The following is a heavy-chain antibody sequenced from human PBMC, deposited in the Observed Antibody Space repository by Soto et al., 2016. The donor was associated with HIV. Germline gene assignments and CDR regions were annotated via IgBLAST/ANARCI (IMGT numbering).Heavy chain of an antibody. CDR1: GFTFSSYS. CDR2: ISGSSSTI. Sequence: EVQLVESGGGLVQPGGSLRLSCAASGFTFSSYSMNWVRQAPGKGLEWVSYISGSSSTIYYADSVKGRFTISRDNAENSLYLQMNSLRAEDTAVYYCARRLGWVELPQATRSKEPGSDPWGQGNPGHRLL. CDR3: ARRLGWVELPQATRSKEPGSDP. J-gene: IGHJ5*02. D-gene: IGHD1-26*01. V-gene: IGHV3-48*01.